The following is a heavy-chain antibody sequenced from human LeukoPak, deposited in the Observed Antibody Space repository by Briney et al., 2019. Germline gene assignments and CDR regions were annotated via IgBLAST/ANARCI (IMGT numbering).Heavy chain of an antibody. CDR1: EYTFTGYY. D-gene: IGHD5-18*01. V-gene: IGHV1-2*02. CDR3: ASGYRFGN. CDR2: INPNSGAT. J-gene: IGHJ4*02. Sequence: GASVKVSCKASEYTFTGYYMHWVRQAPGQGLEWMGWINPNSGATDYAQNFQGRVTLTRDTSISTAYMELSRLRSDDTAVYYCASGYRFGNWGQGTLVTVSP.